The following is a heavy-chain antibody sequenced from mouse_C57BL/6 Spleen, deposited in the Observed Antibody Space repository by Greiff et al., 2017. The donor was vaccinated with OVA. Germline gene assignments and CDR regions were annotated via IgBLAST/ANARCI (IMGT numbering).Heavy chain of an antibody. CDR2: INPGSGGT. CDR3: ARPTLVERDYAMDD. D-gene: IGHD1-1*01. CDR1: GYAFTNYL. V-gene: IGHV1-54*01. J-gene: IGHJ4*01. Sequence: VKLQQSGAELVRPGTSVKVSCKASGYAFTNYLIEWVKQRPGQGLEWIGVINPGSGGTNYNEKFKGKATLTADKSSSTAYMQLSSLTSEDSAVYFCARPTLVERDYAMDDWGQGTSVTVSS.